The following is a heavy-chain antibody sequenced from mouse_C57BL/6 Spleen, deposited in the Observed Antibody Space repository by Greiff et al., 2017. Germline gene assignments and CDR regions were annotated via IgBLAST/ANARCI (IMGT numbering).Heavy chain of an antibody. D-gene: IGHD3-3*01. V-gene: IGHV5-6*01. CDR2: ISSGGSYT. J-gene: IGHJ4*01. CDR3: SRHTPPLGRYAMDY. CDR1: GFTFSSYG. Sequence: EVKVVESGGDLVKPGGSLTLSCAASGFTFSSYGMSWVRQTPDKRLEWVATISSGGSYTDYTDRLKGRCTIARDNAKNTLYLQMSSLKSEDTAMYYCSRHTPPLGRYAMDYWGQGTSVTVSS.